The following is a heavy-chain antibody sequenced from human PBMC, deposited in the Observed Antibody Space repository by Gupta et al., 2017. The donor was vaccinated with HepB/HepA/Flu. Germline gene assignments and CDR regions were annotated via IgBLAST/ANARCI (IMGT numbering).Heavy chain of an antibody. CDR3: ARHSGSYRFHLAFDI. CDR2: IIPIFGTA. D-gene: IGHD1-26*01. Sequence: QVQLVQSGAEVKQPVSSVKVSCKASGGTLSRYALRWVRQAPGQGLDWMGGIIPIFGTANYAQKFQGRVTITADKSTSTTYMELSSLRSEDTAVYYCARHSGSYRFHLAFDIWGQGTMVTVSS. J-gene: IGHJ3*02. V-gene: IGHV1-69*06. CDR1: GGTLSRYA.